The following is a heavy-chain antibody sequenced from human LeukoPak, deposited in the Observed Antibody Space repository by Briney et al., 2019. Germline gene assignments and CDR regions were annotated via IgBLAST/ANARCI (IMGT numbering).Heavy chain of an antibody. CDR1: GFTFSSYA. D-gene: IGHD5/OR15-5a*01. Sequence: GGSLRLSCAASGFTFSSYAMSWVRQAPGKGLESVSAIGGSGDSTYYAGSVKGRFTISRDNSKNTLYLQMNSLRAKDTAVYFCARLSGRVVSTTYFDYWGQGTLVTVSS. J-gene: IGHJ4*02. CDR3: ARLSGRVVSTTYFDY. V-gene: IGHV3-23*01. CDR2: IGGSGDST.